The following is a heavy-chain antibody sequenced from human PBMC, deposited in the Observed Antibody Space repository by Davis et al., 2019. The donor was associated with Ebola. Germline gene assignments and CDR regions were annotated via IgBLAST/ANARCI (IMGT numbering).Heavy chain of an antibody. CDR2: IYYSGST. J-gene: IGHJ5*02. CDR3: ARERGYTSSSWYADNWFDP. Sequence: PSETLSLTCTVSGGSVSSGSYYWSWIRQPPGKGLEWIGYIYYSGSTNYNPSLKSRVTISVDTSKNHFSLKLSSVTAADTAVYYCARERGYTSSSWYADNWFDPWGQGTLVTVSS. V-gene: IGHV4-61*03. CDR1: GGSVSSGSYY. D-gene: IGHD6-13*01.